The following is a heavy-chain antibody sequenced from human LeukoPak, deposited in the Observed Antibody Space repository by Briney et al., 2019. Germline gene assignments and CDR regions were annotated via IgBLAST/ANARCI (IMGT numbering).Heavy chain of an antibody. CDR1: GGSISSSSYY. Sequence: PSETLSLTCTVSGGSISSSSYYWGWIRQPPGKGLEWIGSIYYSGSTYYNPSLKSRVTISVDTSKNQFSLKLSSVTAADTAVYYCARTGPDYDSSGYPQYFDYWGQGTLVTVSS. V-gene: IGHV4-39*01. CDR3: ARTGPDYDSSGYPQYFDY. J-gene: IGHJ4*02. CDR2: IYYSGST. D-gene: IGHD3-22*01.